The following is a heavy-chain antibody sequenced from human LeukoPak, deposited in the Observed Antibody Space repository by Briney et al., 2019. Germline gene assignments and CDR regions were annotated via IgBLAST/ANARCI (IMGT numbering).Heavy chain of an antibody. V-gene: IGHV4-34*01. CDR1: GGSFSDYF. D-gene: IGHD6-19*01. J-gene: IGHJ4*02. Sequence: SETLSLTCAVDGGSFSDYFWSWIRQPPGKGLEWIGEINHSGSTNYNPSLKSRVIMSVDTSKNQFSLKLSSVTAADTAVYYCARGRYRSGWFIIRFDYWGQGTLVTVSS. CDR2: INHSGST. CDR3: ARGRYRSGWFIIRFDY.